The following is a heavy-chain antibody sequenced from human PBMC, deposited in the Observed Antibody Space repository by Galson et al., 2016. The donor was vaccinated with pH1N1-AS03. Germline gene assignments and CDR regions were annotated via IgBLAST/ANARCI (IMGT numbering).Heavy chain of an antibody. D-gene: IGHD5-12*01. CDR3: TRSAPRGGHEPFDF. J-gene: IGHJ4*02. CDR2: IDPTSTYI. Sequence: SLGLSCAASGFALIDYSMHWVRQAPGKGLEWVSSIDPTSTYIYYADSPTGRFTISRDNAFNSLYLQMNSLRVDDTAVYFFTRSAPRGGHEPFDFWGQGTLVTVSP. V-gene: IGHV3-21*01. CDR1: GFALIDYS.